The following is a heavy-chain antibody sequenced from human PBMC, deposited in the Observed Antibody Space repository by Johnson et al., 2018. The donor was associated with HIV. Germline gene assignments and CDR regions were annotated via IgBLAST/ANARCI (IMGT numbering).Heavy chain of an antibody. D-gene: IGHD2-15*01. J-gene: IGHJ3*02. V-gene: IGHV3-11*04. CDR3: ARAVCRGGRCYSHDAFDI. CDR2: ISSSGTTI. CDR1: GFTFSNAW. Sequence: QVQLVESGGGLIQPGGSLRLSCAASGFTFSNAWMSWVRQAPGKGLEWVSYISSSGTTIYSADSVKGRFTTSRDNTNNSLYLQMNSLRAGDTALYYCARAVCRGGRCYSHDAFDIWGQGTMVTVSS.